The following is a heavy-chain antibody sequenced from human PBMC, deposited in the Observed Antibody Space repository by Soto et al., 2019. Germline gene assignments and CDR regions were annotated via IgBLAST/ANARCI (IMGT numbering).Heavy chain of an antibody. D-gene: IGHD3-3*01. J-gene: IGHJ6*02. CDR3: ARDMRVFGGIDV. V-gene: IGHV4-4*07. CDR1: GGSVTSYY. CDR2: IYYTGDT. Sequence: SETLSLTCSVSGGSVTSYYWSWIRQPAGKGLEWIGRIYYTGDTKYSPSLQSRVTMSVDTSKNQVSLKLTSVTAADTAVYYCARDMRVFGGIDVWGQGTTVTVSS.